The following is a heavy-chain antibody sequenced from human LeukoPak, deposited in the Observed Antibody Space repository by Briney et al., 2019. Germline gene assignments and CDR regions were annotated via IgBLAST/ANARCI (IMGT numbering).Heavy chain of an antibody. CDR1: GFTFSSYA. CDR2: ISYDGSNK. Sequence: PGGSLRLSCAASGFTFSSYAMHWVRQAPGKGLEWVAVISYDGSNKYYADSVKGRFTISRDNSKNTLYLQMNSLRAEDTAVYYCARDLIEDLDYGGNHYGMDVWGQGTTVTVSS. D-gene: IGHD4-23*01. J-gene: IGHJ6*02. V-gene: IGHV3-30*04. CDR3: ARDLIEDLDYGGNHYGMDV.